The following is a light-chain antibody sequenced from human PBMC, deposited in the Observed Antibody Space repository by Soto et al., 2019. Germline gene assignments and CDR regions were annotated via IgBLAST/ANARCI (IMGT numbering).Light chain of an antibody. CDR1: QSVSSN. V-gene: IGKV3-15*01. CDR2: GAS. CDR3: HQRQSWPRT. Sequence: EIVMTQSPATLSVSPGERATFSCRASQSVSSNLAWYQQKPGQAPRLLIYGASIRATGIPARFSGSGSGTEFTLTISSLQSEDFAVYYCHQRQSWPRTFGQGTKVDIK. J-gene: IGKJ1*01.